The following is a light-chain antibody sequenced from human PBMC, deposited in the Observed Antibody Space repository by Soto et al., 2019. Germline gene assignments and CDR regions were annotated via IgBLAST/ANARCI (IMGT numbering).Light chain of an antibody. Sequence: DIQMTQSPSSLSASVGDRVTVSCRASQSINSYLNWYQQKPGKAPTRLIYSASSLEEGVPSRFSGSGSGTEFTLTISSLQPEEFATYSCQQTYTTPYTFGQGTKLEIK. V-gene: IGKV1-39*01. CDR3: QQTYTTPYT. CDR2: SAS. CDR1: QSINSY. J-gene: IGKJ2*01.